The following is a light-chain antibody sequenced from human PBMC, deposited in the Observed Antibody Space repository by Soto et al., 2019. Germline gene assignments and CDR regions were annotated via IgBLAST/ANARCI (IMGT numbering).Light chain of an antibody. J-gene: IGKJ5*01. CDR3: QQHGTSPIT. V-gene: IGKV3-20*01. Sequence: ETVLTQSPATLSLSPGEGATLSCRASQSVSSSYLAWYQQKPGQAPRLLVYGASSRATGIPDRFNGSGSGTDFTLTISRLEPEDFAVYYCQQHGTSPITFGQGTRLEI. CDR2: GAS. CDR1: QSVSSSY.